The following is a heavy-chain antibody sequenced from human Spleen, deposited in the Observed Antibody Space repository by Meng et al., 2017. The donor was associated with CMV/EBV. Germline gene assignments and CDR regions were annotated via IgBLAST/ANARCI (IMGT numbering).Heavy chain of an antibody. CDR1: GFTFDDYA. V-gene: IGHV3-43*01. CDR3: AKQGYCSSTTCHANFDY. D-gene: IGHD2-2*01. J-gene: IGHJ4*02. Sequence: GESLKISCAASGFTFDDYAMHWVRQAPGKGLGWVSLISWDGDITYYADSVKGRSTISRDNSKSSLYLQLNSLRTEDTALYYCAKQGYCSSTTCHANFDYWGQGTLVTVSS. CDR2: ISWDGDIT.